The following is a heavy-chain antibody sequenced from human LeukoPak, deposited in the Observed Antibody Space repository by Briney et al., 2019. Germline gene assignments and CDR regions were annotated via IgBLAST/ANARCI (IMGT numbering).Heavy chain of an antibody. CDR1: GFTFSSYS. V-gene: IGHV3-21*01. Sequence: PGGSLRLSCAASGFTFSSYSMSWVRQAPGKGLEWVSSISSSSGDIYYADSVRGRFTISRDNAKNSLYLQMNSLRAEDTAVYYCARRTLEASDFDDYWGQGTLVTVSS. CDR3: ARRTLEASDFDDY. J-gene: IGHJ4*02. D-gene: IGHD3-9*01. CDR2: ISSSSGDI.